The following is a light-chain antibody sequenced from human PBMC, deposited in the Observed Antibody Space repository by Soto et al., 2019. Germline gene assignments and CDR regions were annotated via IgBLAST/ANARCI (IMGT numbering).Light chain of an antibody. Sequence: IQLTQSPSSLSASVGDRVTITCRASQGITSYLAWYQQRPGKAPGLLIYSASTLQSGVPSRFSGSGYGTDFSLTISNLQPEDFATYYCQQYNDSFPYTFGQGTKVEIK. J-gene: IGKJ2*01. CDR3: QQYNDSFPYT. V-gene: IGKV1-9*01. CDR2: SAS. CDR1: QGITSY.